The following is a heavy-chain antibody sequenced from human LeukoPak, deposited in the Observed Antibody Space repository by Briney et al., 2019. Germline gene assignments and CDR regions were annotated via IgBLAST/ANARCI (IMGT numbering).Heavy chain of an antibody. J-gene: IGHJ4*02. Sequence: GESLQISCKASGYSFTSYWIGWVRQMPGKGLEWMGIIYPGDSDTRYSPSFQGQVTISADKSINTAYLQWSSLKASDTAVYYCARRGEAMDPFDYWGQGTLVTVSS. CDR1: GYSFTSYW. D-gene: IGHD5-18*01. CDR2: IYPGDSDT. CDR3: ARRGEAMDPFDY. V-gene: IGHV5-51*01.